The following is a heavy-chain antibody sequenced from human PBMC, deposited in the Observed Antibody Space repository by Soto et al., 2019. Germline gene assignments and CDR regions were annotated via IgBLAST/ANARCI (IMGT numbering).Heavy chain of an antibody. D-gene: IGHD1-26*01. CDR1: GFTFINYG. Sequence: WGSLRLSCAASGFTFINYGIHWVRHSPCKGLEWVAIIWHDGNNKYYADSVRGRFIISRDNSKNRLYLQMNSLRAEDTAVYYCASDLVGASDSYGLDVWGQGTPVTVSS. CDR2: IWHDGNNK. CDR3: ASDLVGASDSYGLDV. J-gene: IGHJ6*02. V-gene: IGHV3-33*01.